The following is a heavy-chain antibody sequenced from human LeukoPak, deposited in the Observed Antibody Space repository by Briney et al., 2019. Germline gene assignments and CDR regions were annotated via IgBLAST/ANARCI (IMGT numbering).Heavy chain of an antibody. D-gene: IGHD6-13*01. CDR3: ARVEGIAAAGPIGWFDP. V-gene: IGHV4-61*02. CDR2: IYTSGST. J-gene: IGHJ5*02. Sequence: SETLSLTCTDSGVSISSGSYYGRWVRQPAGRGMEWIARIYTSGSTNYNPSLKSRVTISVDTSKNQFSLKLSSVTAADTAVYYCARVEGIAAAGPIGWFDPWGQGTLVTVSS. CDR1: GVSISSGSYY.